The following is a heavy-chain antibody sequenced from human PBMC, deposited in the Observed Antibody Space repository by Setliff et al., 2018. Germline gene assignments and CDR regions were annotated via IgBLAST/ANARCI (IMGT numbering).Heavy chain of an antibody. V-gene: IGHV4-61*02. CDR1: GGSISSGSYY. J-gene: IGHJ4*02. Sequence: SLTCTVSGGSISSGSYYWSWIRQPAGKGLEWIGRIYTSGSTNYNPSLKSRVTISVDTPKNQFSLRLSSVTAADTAVYYCASMGATRDYWGQGTLVTVSS. D-gene: IGHD1-26*01. CDR3: ASMGATRDY. CDR2: IYTSGST.